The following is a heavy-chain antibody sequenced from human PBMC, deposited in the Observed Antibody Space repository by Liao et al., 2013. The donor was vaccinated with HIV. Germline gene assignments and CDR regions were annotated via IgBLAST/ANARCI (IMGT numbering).Heavy chain of an antibody. CDR3: ARVGWFGELLSNGYHNYFDY. Sequence: QVQLQESGPGLVKPSETLSLTCTVSGGSISSFFWSWIRQPTGKGLEWIGRIYSSGSTNYNRSLRSRVTMSLDTSKNQFSLKLSSVTAADTAVYYCARVGWFGELLSNGYHNYFDYWGQGTLVTVSS. CDR1: GGSISSFF. J-gene: IGHJ4*02. CDR2: IYSSGST. D-gene: IGHD3-10*01. V-gene: IGHV4-4*07.